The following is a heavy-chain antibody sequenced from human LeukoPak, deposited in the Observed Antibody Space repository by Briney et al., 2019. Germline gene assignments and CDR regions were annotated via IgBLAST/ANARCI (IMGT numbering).Heavy chain of an antibody. Sequence: GGSLRLSCAASGFTFDDYAMHWVRQAPGKGLEWVSLISWDGGSTYYADSVKGRFTISRDNSKNSLYLQMNSLRAEDTALYYCAKDFMQQLVFGAFDIWGQGTMVTVSS. CDR1: GFTFDDYA. CDR3: AKDFMQQLVFGAFDI. V-gene: IGHV3-43D*03. J-gene: IGHJ3*02. D-gene: IGHD6-13*01. CDR2: ISWDGGST.